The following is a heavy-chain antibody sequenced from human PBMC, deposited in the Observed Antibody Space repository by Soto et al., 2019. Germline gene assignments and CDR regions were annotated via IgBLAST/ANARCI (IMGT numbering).Heavy chain of an antibody. D-gene: IGHD3-10*01. CDR2: ISSSSSTM. Sequence: GSLRLSCAASEFTFSNYAMSWVRQAPGKGLEWISYISSSSSTMYYADSVKGRFTVSRDNAKNSLSLQMNSLRAEDTAVYYCARPTFFFGSGSYSANAYAMDVWGQGTTVTVSS. CDR3: ARPTFFFGSGSYSANAYAMDV. CDR1: EFTFSNYA. V-gene: IGHV3-48*01. J-gene: IGHJ6*02.